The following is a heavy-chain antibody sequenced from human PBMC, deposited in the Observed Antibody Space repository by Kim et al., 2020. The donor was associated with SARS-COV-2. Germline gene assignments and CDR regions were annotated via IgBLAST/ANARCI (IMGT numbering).Heavy chain of an antibody. V-gene: IGHV4-59*01. CDR2: IYYSGST. D-gene: IGHD5-12*01. CDR1: GGSISSYY. Sequence: SETLSLTCTVSGGSISSYYWSWILQPPGKGLEWIGYIYYSGSTNYNPSLKRRVTISVDTSKNPVPLQLSSVTAADTAVSYCARGGGGYAVGSDYWGQGGLVTDSS. J-gene: IGHJ4*02. CDR3: ARGGGGYAVGSDY.